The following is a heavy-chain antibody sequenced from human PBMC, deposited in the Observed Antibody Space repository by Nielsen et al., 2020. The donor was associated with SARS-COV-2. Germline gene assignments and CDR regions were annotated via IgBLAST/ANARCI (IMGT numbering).Heavy chain of an antibody. J-gene: IGHJ4*02. V-gene: IGHV3-23*01. CDR2: IGAGGDNI. CDR1: GFTFSRHA. Sequence: GESLKISCAASGFTFSRHAMNWVRQAPGKGLEWVSIIGAGGDNIYYADSVKGRFTISRDNSENTLFLQVNSLRSEDTAVFYCARVAGRVVVTAPIDSWGQGALVTVSS. CDR3: ARVAGRVVVTAPIDS. D-gene: IGHD2-21*02.